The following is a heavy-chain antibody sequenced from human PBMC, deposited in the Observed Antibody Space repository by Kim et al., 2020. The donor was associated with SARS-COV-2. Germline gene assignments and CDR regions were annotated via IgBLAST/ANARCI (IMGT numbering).Heavy chain of an antibody. CDR2: IYYSGST. V-gene: IGHV4-39*01. Sequence: SETLSLTCTVSGGSISSSSYYWGWIRQPPGKGLEWIGSIYYSGSTYYNPSLKSRVTISVDTSKNQFSLKLSSVTAADTAVYYCARLGLQWLVSSYYYGMDAWGQGTTVTVSS. CDR1: GGSISSSSYY. CDR3: ARLGLQWLVSSYYYGMDA. J-gene: IGHJ6*02. D-gene: IGHD6-19*01.